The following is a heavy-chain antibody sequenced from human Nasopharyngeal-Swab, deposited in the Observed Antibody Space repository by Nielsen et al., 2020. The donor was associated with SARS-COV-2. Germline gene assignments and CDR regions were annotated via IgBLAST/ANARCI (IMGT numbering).Heavy chain of an antibody. Sequence: SETLSLTCAVSGYSISSGYYWSWIRQPPGKGLEWIGYIYYSGSTNYNPSLKSRVTISVDTSKNQFSLKLSSVTAADTAVYYRARDGANRYYYYGMDVWGQGTTVTVSS. CDR3: ARDGANRYYYYGMDV. CDR2: IYYSGST. D-gene: IGHD4/OR15-4a*01. J-gene: IGHJ6*02. CDR1: GYSISSGYY. V-gene: IGHV4-61*01.